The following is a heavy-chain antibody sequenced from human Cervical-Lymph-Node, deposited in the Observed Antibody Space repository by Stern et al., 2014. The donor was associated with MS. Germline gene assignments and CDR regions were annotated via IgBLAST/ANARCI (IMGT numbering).Heavy chain of an antibody. Sequence: VQLVQSGAEVKKPGSSVKVSCKASGGTFSSYAINWVRQAPGQGLEWMGRIIPLFGTANYPQKFQGRSSITADESARTTYMELSSLRSGDTAVYYCARALDTAMLHLHYWGQGTLVTVSS. CDR1: GGTFSSYA. CDR2: IIPLFGTA. J-gene: IGHJ4*02. D-gene: IGHD5-18*01. V-gene: IGHV1-69*18. CDR3: ARALDTAMLHLHY.